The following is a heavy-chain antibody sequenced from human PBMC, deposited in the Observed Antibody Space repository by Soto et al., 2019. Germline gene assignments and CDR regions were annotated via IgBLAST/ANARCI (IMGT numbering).Heavy chain of an antibody. CDR3: ARDVNYVFYCRSTPTRFDP. CDR2: ISSSSSYI. V-gene: IGHV3-21*01. J-gene: IGHJ5*02. CDR1: GFTFSSYS. D-gene: IGHD3-16*01. Sequence: GGSLRLSCAASGFTFSSYSMNWVRQAPGKGLEWVSSISSSSSYIYYADSVKGRFTISRDNAKNSLYLQMNSLRAEDTAVYYCARDVNYVFYCRSTPTRFDPWGPGALVTVSS.